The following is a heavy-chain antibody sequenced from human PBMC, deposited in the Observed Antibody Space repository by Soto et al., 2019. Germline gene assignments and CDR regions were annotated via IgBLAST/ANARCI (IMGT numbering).Heavy chain of an antibody. CDR1: GYNFTTFW. V-gene: IGHV5-51*01. CDR3: ARLGFPGAIYFDS. CDR2: IYPGDSET. Sequence: GESLKISCKGSGYNFTTFWIGWVRQMPGKGLEWMGIIYPGDSETKYSPDFEGQVTISADRSTNTAYLQWRSLRASDTAMYYCARLGFPGAIYFDSWGLGALVTVSS. J-gene: IGHJ4*02.